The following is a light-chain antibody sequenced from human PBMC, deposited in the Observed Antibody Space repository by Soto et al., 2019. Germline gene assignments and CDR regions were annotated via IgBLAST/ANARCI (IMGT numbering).Light chain of an antibody. CDR1: SSDVGGYKY. Sequence: QSALTQPASVSGSPGQSITISCTGTSSDVGGYKYVSWNQQHPGKAPKLMIYEVTNRPSGVSNRFSGSKSGNTASLTISGLQAEDEADYYCSSYTSSSTLLYVFGTGTKLTVL. CDR2: EVT. J-gene: IGLJ1*01. V-gene: IGLV2-14*01. CDR3: SSYTSSSTLLYV.